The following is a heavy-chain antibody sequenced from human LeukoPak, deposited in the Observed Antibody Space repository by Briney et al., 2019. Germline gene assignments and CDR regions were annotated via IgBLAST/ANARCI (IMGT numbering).Heavy chain of an antibody. CDR1: GFTFSNYT. Sequence: GGSLRLSCAASGFTFSNYTLHWVRQAPGKGLEWVTIISYDGTKQYYVDSVKGRFTISRDNAKNSLYLQMNSLRAEDTAVYYCARDQSFGELLWGQGTLVTVSS. V-gene: IGHV3-30*07. D-gene: IGHD3-10*01. J-gene: IGHJ4*02. CDR2: ISYDGTKQ. CDR3: ARDQSFGELL.